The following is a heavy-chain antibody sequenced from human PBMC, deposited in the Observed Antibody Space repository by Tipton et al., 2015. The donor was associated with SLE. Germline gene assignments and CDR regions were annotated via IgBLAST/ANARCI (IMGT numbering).Heavy chain of an antibody. J-gene: IGHJ2*01. Sequence: SLRLSCAASGFTFNTYAMYWVRQAPGKGLEWVALILKDGSFKYYADSVKGRFSISRDNSKNTVHLQMNSLRPEDSAMYYCARTIFSGSRSVRYFDLWGRGTPVGVSS. V-gene: IGHV3-30-3*01. D-gene: IGHD1-26*01. CDR1: GFTFNTYA. CDR3: ARTIFSGSRSVRYFDL. CDR2: ILKDGSFK.